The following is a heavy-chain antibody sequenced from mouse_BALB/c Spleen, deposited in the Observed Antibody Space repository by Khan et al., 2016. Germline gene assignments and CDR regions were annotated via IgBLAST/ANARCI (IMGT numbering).Heavy chain of an antibody. D-gene: IGHD4-1*01. J-gene: IGHJ3*01. Sequence: EVELVESGGGLVKTGGSLRLSCATSGFTFTDYYMTWVRQPPGKALEWLGLIRTKAGGYTTEYSASVKGRFTISRANYQSILYRQMNTLRAVDNATDYCESLTVTIAYWGQGTLVTVSA. CDR2: IRTKAGGYTT. CDR3: ESLTVTIAY. V-gene: IGHV7-3*02. CDR1: GFTFTDYY.